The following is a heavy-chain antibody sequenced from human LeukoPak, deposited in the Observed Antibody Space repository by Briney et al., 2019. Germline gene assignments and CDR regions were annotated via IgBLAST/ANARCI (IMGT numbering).Heavy chain of an antibody. CDR1: GFTFSSYG. Sequence: PGGSLRLSCAASGFTFSSYGMSWVRQAPGKGLEWVSAISGSGGSTYYADSVKGRFTISRDNSKNTLYLQMNSLRAEDTAVYYCAKDQGGSLYFDYWGQGTLVTVSS. J-gene: IGHJ4*02. CDR3: AKDQGGSLYFDY. V-gene: IGHV3-23*01. CDR2: ISGSGGST. D-gene: IGHD5-12*01.